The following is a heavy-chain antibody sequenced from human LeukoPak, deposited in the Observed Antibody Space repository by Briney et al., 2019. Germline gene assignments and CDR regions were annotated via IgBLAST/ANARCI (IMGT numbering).Heavy chain of an antibody. Sequence: EASVKVSCKASGYTFTSYDINWVRQATGQGLEWMGWMNPNSGNTGYAQKFQGRVTMTRNTSISTAYMELSSLRSEDTAVYYCATDSRVTTGYYYYGMDVWGQGTTVTVSS. CDR1: GYTFTSYD. CDR3: ATDSRVTTGYYYYGMDV. V-gene: IGHV1-8*01. D-gene: IGHD4-11*01. J-gene: IGHJ6*02. CDR2: MNPNSGNT.